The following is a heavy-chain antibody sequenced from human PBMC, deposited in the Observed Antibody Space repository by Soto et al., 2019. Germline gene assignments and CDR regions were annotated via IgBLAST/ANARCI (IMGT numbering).Heavy chain of an antibody. J-gene: IGHJ6*02. CDR1: GFTFSTYA. CDR2: ISGSGGST. Sequence: PGGSLRLSCAASGFTFSTYAMSWVRQAPGKGLEWVSGISGSGGSTYYADSVKGRFSISRDSSKNTLYLQMNSLRAEDTAVYYCAKALGQLPGGMDVWGQGTTVTVSS. V-gene: IGHV3-23*01. D-gene: IGHD2-2*01. CDR3: AKALGQLPGGMDV.